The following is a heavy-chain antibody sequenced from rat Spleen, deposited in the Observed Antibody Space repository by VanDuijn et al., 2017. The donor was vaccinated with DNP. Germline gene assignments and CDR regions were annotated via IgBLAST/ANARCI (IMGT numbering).Heavy chain of an antibody. CDR2: ISYDGGMT. J-gene: IGHJ3*01. CDR3: ARWYTSGWCFDY. Sequence: EVQLVQSGGGLVQPGKSLKISCAASGFTFSDYYMAWVRQAPTKGLEWVAYISYDGGMTYYGDSVKGRFTISRDDGESTLYLQMNSLRSEDMATYYCARWYTSGWCFDYWGQGTLVTVSS. V-gene: IGHV5-22*01. D-gene: IGHD4-3*01. CDR1: GFTFSDYY.